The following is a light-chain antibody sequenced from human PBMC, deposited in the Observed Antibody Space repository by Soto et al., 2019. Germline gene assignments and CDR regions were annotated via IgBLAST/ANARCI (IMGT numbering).Light chain of an antibody. V-gene: IGKV1-5*01. J-gene: IGKJ1*01. CDR3: QQYNSYSKT. CDR2: DAS. CDR1: HSISSW. Sequence: DIQMTQSPSTLSASVGDRVTITCRASHSISSWLAWYQQKPGKAPKLLIYDASSLESGVPSRFSGSGSGIEFTLTIGRLPPDDFATYYCQQYNSYSKTFGQGTKVEIK.